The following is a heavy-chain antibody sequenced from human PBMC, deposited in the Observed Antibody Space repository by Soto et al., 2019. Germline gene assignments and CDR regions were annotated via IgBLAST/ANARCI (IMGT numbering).Heavy chain of an antibody. Sequence: QVQLVESGGGVVQPGRSLRLSCAASGFTFSSYGMHWVRQAPGKGLEWVAVISYDGSNKYYADSVKGRFTISRDNSKNTLYLQMNSLRAEDTAVYYCAKGLKGVVVAVLMDVWGQGTTVTVSS. D-gene: IGHD2-15*01. J-gene: IGHJ6*02. CDR3: AKGLKGVVVAVLMDV. V-gene: IGHV3-30*18. CDR1: GFTFSSYG. CDR2: ISYDGSNK.